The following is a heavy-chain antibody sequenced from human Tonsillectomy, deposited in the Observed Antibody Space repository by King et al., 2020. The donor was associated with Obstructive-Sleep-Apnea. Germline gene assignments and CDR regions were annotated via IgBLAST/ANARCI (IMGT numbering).Heavy chain of an antibody. J-gene: IGHJ6*02. D-gene: IGHD2-2*01. CDR2: ISSSGSYI. CDR3: ARDGDDIVVVSAAINYYYYSMDG. CDR1: GFSFSSYT. V-gene: IGHV3-21*01. Sequence: VQLVESGGGLVKPGGSLRLSCAASGFSFSSYTMNWVRQVPGKGLEWVSSISSSGSYIYYADSVKGRFTISRDNAKNSLYLRMNSLRAEDTAVYYCARDGDDIVVVSAAINYYYYSMDGWGPGTTVTVSS.